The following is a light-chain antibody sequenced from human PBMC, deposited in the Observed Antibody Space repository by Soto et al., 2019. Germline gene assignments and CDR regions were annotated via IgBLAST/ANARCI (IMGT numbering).Light chain of an antibody. Sequence: EIVLTQSPGTLPLSPGERATLSCRASQSVSSSYLAWYQQKPGQAPRLLIHGASSRATGIPDRFSGSGSGTDFTLTISRLEPEDFALYCCQHYGSSPYTFGQGTKLEIK. J-gene: IGKJ2*01. CDR2: GAS. V-gene: IGKV3-20*01. CDR3: QHYGSSPYT. CDR1: QSVSSSY.